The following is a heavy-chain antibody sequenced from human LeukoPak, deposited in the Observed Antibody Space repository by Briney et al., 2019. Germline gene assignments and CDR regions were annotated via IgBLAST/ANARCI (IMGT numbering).Heavy chain of an antibody. CDR3: ARAYDFWSGSEYFQH. CDR1: GYTFTSYD. J-gene: IGHJ1*01. D-gene: IGHD3-3*01. CDR2: INPNSGGT. V-gene: IGHV1-2*02. Sequence: ASVKVSCKASGYTFTSYDINWVRQAPGQGLEWMGWINPNSGGTNYAQKFQGRVTMTRDTSISTAYMELSRLRSDDTAVYYCARAYDFWSGSEYFQHWGQGTLVTVSS.